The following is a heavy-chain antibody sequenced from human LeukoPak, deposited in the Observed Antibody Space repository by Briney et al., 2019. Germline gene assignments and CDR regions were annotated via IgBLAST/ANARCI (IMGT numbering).Heavy chain of an antibody. Sequence: GGSLRLSCAASGFTFDDYAMHWVRQAPGKGLEWVSLISWVGGSTYYADSVKGRFTISRDNSKNSLYLQMNSLRAEDTALYYCAKDIERGYCSGGSCPGMDVWGKGTTVTVSS. CDR1: GFTFDDYA. D-gene: IGHD2-15*01. CDR2: ISWVGGST. V-gene: IGHV3-43D*04. J-gene: IGHJ6*04. CDR3: AKDIERGYCSGGSCPGMDV.